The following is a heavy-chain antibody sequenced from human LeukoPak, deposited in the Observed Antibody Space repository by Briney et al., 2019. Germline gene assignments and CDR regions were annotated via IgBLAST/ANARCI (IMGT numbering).Heavy chain of an antibody. CDR1: GYTFTSYG. CDR3: ARGAHYYDSSGPGDY. V-gene: IGHV1-18*01. CDR2: ISAYNGNT. Sequence: VASVKVSCKASGYTFTSYGISWVRQAPGQGLEWMGWISAYNGNTNYAQKLQGRVTMTTDTSTSTAYMELSRLRSDDTAVYYCARGAHYYDSSGPGDYWGQGTLVTVSS. D-gene: IGHD3-22*01. J-gene: IGHJ4*02.